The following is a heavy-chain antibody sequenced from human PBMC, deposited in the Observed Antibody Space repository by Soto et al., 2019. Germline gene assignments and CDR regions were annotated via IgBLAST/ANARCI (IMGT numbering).Heavy chain of an antibody. D-gene: IGHD1-1*01. CDR1: GFPFSSYW. V-gene: IGHV3-23*01. Sequence: GGSLRLSCAASGFPFSSYWMSWVRQAPGKGLQWVATIFSGGVTTRYADSVTGRFSLSRDNSQNMMSLQMNSLRVEDTALYYCARDRQPDGIWTFDYWGRGTLVTVSS. J-gene: IGHJ4*02. CDR2: IFSGGVTT. CDR3: ARDRQPDGIWTFDY.